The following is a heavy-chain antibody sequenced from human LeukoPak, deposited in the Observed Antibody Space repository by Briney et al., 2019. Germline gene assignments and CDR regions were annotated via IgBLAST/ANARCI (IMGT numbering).Heavy chain of an antibody. D-gene: IGHD2-2*01. J-gene: IGHJ4*02. CDR1: GGSISSYY. V-gene: IGHV4-59*01. CDR3: ARGTDSLFDY. Sequence: SETLSLTCTVSGGSISSYYWSWLRQPPGKGLEWIGYIYYSGSTNYNPSLKSRVTISVDTSKNQFSLKLSSVTAADTAVYYCARGTDSLFDYWGQGTLVTVSS. CDR2: IYYSGST.